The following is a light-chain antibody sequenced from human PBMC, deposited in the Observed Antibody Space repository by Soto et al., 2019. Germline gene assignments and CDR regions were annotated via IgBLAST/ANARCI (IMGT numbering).Light chain of an antibody. CDR2: DAS. CDR3: QQYGSSRA. CDR1: QSVSGSY. Sequence: ETVLTQSPGTLSLSPGERATLSCRASQSVSGSYLAWYQQKPGQSPRLLIFDASSRATGIPDRFSGSGSGTDFTLTISRLEPEDFAVYYCQQYGSSRAFGQGTKVDIK. J-gene: IGKJ1*01. V-gene: IGKV3-20*01.